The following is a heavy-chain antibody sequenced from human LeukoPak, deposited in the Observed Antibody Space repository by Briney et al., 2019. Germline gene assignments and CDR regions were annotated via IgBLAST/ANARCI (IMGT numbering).Heavy chain of an antibody. CDR2: ISGSGGST. CDR3: ARDLNWETY. CDR1: GFTFSSYA. J-gene: IGHJ4*02. V-gene: IGHV3-23*01. D-gene: IGHD7-27*01. Sequence: PGGSLRLSCAASGFTFSSYAMSWVRQAPGKGLEWVSAISGSGGSTYYADSVKGRFTISRDNAKNSLYLQMNSLRAEDTAVYYCARDLNWETYWGQGTLVSVSS.